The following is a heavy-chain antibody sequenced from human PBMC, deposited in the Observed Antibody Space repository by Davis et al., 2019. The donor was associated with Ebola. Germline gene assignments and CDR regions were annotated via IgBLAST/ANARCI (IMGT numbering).Heavy chain of an antibody. J-gene: IGHJ4*02. CDR3: ARLCSSSCPNDY. CDR2: ISAYNGNT. V-gene: IGHV1-18*01. D-gene: IGHD6-13*01. Sequence: AASVKVSCKASGYTFTSYGISWVRQAPGQGLEWMGWISAYNGNTNYAQKLQGRVTMTTDTSTSTAYMELSRLRSDDTAVYYCARLCSSSCPNDYWGQGTLVTVSS. CDR1: GYTFTSYG.